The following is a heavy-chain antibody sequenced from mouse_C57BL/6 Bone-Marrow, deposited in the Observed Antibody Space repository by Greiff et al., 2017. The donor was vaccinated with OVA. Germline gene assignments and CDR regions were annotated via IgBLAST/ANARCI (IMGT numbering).Heavy chain of an antibody. Sequence: VQLQQPGAELVMPGASVKLSCKASGYTFTSYWMHWVKQRPGQGLEWIGEIDPSDSYTNYNQKFKGKSTLTVDKSSSTAYMQLSSLTSEDSAVYYCARIDYGPTNFDVWGTGTTVTVSS. D-gene: IGHD1-1*01. CDR3: ARIDYGPTNFDV. J-gene: IGHJ1*03. CDR1: GYTFTSYW. CDR2: IDPSDSYT. V-gene: IGHV1-69*01.